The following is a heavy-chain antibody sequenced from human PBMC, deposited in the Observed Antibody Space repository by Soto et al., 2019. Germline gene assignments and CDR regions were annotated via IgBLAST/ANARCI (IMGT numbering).Heavy chain of an antibody. D-gene: IGHD6-13*01. Sequence: QVQLVQSGAEVKKSGASVKVSCKASGYTFTSYDINWVRQATGQGLEWMGWMNPYSGNTGYAQKFQGRVSMTRDTSRNTAYMEMSSLKSEDTAVYYCAREIIGKAAPDPFDYWGQGNLVTVSS. CDR3: AREIIGKAAPDPFDY. J-gene: IGHJ4*02. CDR2: MNPYSGNT. CDR1: GYTFTSYD. V-gene: IGHV1-8*01.